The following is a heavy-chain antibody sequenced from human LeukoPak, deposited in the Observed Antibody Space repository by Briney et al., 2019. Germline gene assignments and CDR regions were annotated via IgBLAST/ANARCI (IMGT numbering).Heavy chain of an antibody. CDR2: MNPNSGNT. CDR1: GYTFTSYD. D-gene: IGHD3-10*01. Sequence: EASVKVSCKASGYTFTSYDINWVRPATGQGLEWMGWMNPNSGNTGYAQKFQGRVTMTRNTSISTAYMELSSLRSEDTAVYYCARGGAWFGALDPWGQGTLVTVSS. J-gene: IGHJ5*02. V-gene: IGHV1-8*01. CDR3: ARGGAWFGALDP.